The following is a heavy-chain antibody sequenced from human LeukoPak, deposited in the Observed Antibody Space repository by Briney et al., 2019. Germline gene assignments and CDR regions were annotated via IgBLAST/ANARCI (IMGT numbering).Heavy chain of an antibody. CDR1: SGSFSGYY. V-gene: IGHV4-34*01. Sequence: SETLSLTCAVYSGSFSGYYWSWIRQTPGKGLEWIGEINHSGSTNYNPSLKSRVTISIDTSKSEFSLILSSVTAADTAVYYCARDDYRGVTNFDPWGQGTLVTVSS. CDR2: INHSGST. J-gene: IGHJ5*02. CDR3: ARDDYRGVTNFDP. D-gene: IGHD3-10*01.